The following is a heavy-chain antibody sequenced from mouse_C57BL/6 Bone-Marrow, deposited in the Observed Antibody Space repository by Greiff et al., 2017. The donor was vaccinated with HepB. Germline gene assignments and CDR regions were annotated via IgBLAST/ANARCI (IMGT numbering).Heavy chain of an antibody. CDR1: GYTFTDYE. Sequence: VKLVESGAELVRPGASVTLSCKASGYTFTDYEMHWVKQTPVHGLEWIGAIDPETGGTAYNQKFKGKAILTADKSSSTAYMELRSLTTEDSAVSYCTRSKVPYYYGSRGFDYWGQGTTLTVSS. D-gene: IGHD1-1*01. CDR3: TRSKVPYYYGSRGFDY. J-gene: IGHJ2*01. V-gene: IGHV1-15*01. CDR2: IDPETGGT.